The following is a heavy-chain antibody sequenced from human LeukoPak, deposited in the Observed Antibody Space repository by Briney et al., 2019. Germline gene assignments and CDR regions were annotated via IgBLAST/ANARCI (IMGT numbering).Heavy chain of an antibody. CDR1: GFTFSSYG. Sequence: PGGSLRLSCAASGFTFSSYGMHWVRQAPGKGLEWVAVISYDGSNKYYTDSVKGRFTISRDNAKNSLYLQMNSLRAEDTAVYYCARDHLGYSYGFHYYYYMDVWGKGTTVTVSS. D-gene: IGHD5-18*01. J-gene: IGHJ6*03. V-gene: IGHV3-30*03. CDR3: ARDHLGYSYGFHYYYYMDV. CDR2: ISYDGSNK.